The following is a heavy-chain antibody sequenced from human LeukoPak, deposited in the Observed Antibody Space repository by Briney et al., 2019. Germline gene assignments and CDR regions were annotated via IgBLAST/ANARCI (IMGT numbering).Heavy chain of an antibody. CDR1: GFTFSNYG. V-gene: IGHV3-23*01. CDR2: ISGSGGNT. J-gene: IGHJ4*02. CDR3: AKDMYYDSSGPVFDY. D-gene: IGHD3-22*01. Sequence: PGGTLRLSCAASGFTFSNYGMSWVRQAPGKGLEWVSTISGSGGNTYYADSVKGRFTISRDTSKNTLYLQMNSPRAEDTAVYYCAKDMYYDSSGPVFDYWSQGTLVTVSS.